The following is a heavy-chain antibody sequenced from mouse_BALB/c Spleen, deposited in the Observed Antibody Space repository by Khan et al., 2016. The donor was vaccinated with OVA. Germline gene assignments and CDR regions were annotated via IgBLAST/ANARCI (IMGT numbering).Heavy chain of an antibody. CDR2: IDSNGGCT. Sequence: VELVESGGGLVKPGGSVKLSCAASRFTFSSYGMSSVRQTPDKGLELVATIDSNGGCTDYPDSVKRRFTFSGDNAKNALYLQMRSLKSEDTAMYYCARSAIWGQGTTLTVSS. J-gene: IGHJ2*01. CDR1: RFTFSSYG. CDR3: ARSAI. V-gene: IGHV5-6-3*01. D-gene: IGHD2-12*01.